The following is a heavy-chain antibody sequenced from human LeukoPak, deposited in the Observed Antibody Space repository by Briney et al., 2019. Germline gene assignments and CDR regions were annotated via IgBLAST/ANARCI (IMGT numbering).Heavy chain of an antibody. D-gene: IGHD5-24*01. CDR1: GGSISSYY. CDR2: IYYSGST. CDR3: ARGTFTLEMATMYYFDY. Sequence: SETLSLTCTVSGGSISSYYWSWIRQPPGKGLEWIGYIYYSGSTNYNPSLKSRVTISVDTSKNQFSLELSSVTAADTAVYYCARGTFTLEMATMYYFDYWGQGTLVTVSS. V-gene: IGHV4-59*01. J-gene: IGHJ4*02.